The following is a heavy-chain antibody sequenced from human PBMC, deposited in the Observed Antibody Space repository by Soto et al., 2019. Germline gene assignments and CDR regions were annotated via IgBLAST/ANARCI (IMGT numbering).Heavy chain of an antibody. CDR2: ISGSGGST. J-gene: IGHJ4*02. Sequence: GGSLRLSCAASGFTFSSYAMSWVRQAPGKGLEWVSAISGSGGSTYYADSVKGRFTISRDNSKNTLYLQMNSLRAEDTAVYYCAKVSVLRYFDWSLLPLWGQGTLVSVSS. V-gene: IGHV3-23*01. CDR3: AKVSVLRYFDWSLLPL. CDR1: GFTFSSYA. D-gene: IGHD3-9*01.